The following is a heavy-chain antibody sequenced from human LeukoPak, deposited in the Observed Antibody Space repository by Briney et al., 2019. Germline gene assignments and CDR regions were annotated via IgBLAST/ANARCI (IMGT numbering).Heavy chain of an antibody. CDR3: ARGAKTYYYGSGSYFFGY. CDR2: INPSGGST. Sequence: ASVKVSCKASGYTFTSYYMHWVRQAPGQGLEWMGIINPSGGSTSYAQKFQGGVTMTRDTSTSTVYMELSSLRSEDTAVYYCARGAKTYYYGSGSYFFGYWGQGTLVTVSS. J-gene: IGHJ4*02. CDR1: GYTFTSYY. V-gene: IGHV1-46*01. D-gene: IGHD3-10*01.